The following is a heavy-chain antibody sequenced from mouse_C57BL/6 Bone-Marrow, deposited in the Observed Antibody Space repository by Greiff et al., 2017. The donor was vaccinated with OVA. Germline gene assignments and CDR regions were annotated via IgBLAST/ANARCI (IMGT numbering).Heavy chain of an antibody. CDR2: INPGSGGT. J-gene: IGHJ2*01. CDR1: GYAFTNYL. Sequence: VKLMESGAELVRPGTSVKVSCKASGYAFTNYLIEWVKQRPGQGLEWIGVINPGSGGTNYNEKFKGKATLTADKSSSTAYMQLSSLTSEDSAVYFCARSGLFITTVVDLDCWGQGTTLTVSS. V-gene: IGHV1-54*01. CDR3: ARSGLFITTVVDLDC. D-gene: IGHD1-1*01.